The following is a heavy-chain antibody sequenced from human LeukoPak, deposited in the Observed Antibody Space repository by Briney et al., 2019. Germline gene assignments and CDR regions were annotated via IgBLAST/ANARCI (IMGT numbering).Heavy chain of an antibody. J-gene: IGHJ4*02. Sequence: GSSVKVSCKASGGTFSSYAITWVRQAPGQGLEWMGGIISIFGTANYAQKFQGRVTITADESTSTAYMELSSLRSEDTAVYYCARGLDYYDSSGHFTLDYWGQGTLVTVSS. D-gene: IGHD3-22*01. V-gene: IGHV1-69*01. CDR2: IISIFGTA. CDR1: GGTFSSYA. CDR3: ARGLDYYDSSGHFTLDY.